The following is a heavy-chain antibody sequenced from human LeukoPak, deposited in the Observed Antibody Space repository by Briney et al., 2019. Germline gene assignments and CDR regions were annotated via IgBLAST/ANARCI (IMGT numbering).Heavy chain of an antibody. D-gene: IGHD6-6*01. Sequence: PGGSLRLSCAASGFTFSSYAMSCVRQAPGKGLEWVSAISGSGGSAYYADSVKGRFTISRDNSKNTLYLQMNSLRAEDTAVYYCAKTIIAARPHYFDYWGQGTLVTVSS. CDR2: ISGSGGSA. CDR1: GFTFSSYA. V-gene: IGHV3-23*01. J-gene: IGHJ4*02. CDR3: AKTIIAARPHYFDY.